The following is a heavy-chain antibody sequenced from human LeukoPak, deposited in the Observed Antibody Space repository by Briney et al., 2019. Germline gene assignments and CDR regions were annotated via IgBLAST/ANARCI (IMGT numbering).Heavy chain of an antibody. Sequence: SVKVSCKASGGTFSSYAISWVRQAPGQGLEWMGGIIPIFGTANYAQKFQGRVTITTDESTSTAYMELSSLRSEDTAVYYCARDVTGTGDYYYYYGMDVWGQGTTVTVSS. D-gene: IGHD1-20*01. CDR3: ARDVTGTGDYYYYYGMDV. V-gene: IGHV1-69*05. CDR1: GGTFSSYA. J-gene: IGHJ6*02. CDR2: IIPIFGTA.